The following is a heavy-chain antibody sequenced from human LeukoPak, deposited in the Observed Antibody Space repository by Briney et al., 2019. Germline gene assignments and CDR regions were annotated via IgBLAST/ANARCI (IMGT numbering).Heavy chain of an antibody. Sequence: SETLSLTCTVSGGSISSSSYYWSWIRQPPGKGLEWIGYIYYSGSTNYNPSLKSRVTISVDTSKNQFSLKLSSVTAADTAVYYCARDMRYYGSGSPNWFDPWGQGTLVTVSS. CDR1: GGSISSSSYY. CDR3: ARDMRYYGSGSPNWFDP. D-gene: IGHD3-10*01. J-gene: IGHJ5*02. CDR2: IYYSGST. V-gene: IGHV4-61*01.